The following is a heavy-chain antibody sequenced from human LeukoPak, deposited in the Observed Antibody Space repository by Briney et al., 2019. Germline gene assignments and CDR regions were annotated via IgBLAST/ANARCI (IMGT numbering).Heavy chain of an antibody. J-gene: IGHJ5*02. CDR1: GGSINSAS. CDR3: ARVLHGLLFPLDP. Sequence: LETLSLTCTVSGGSINSASWSWIRQPPGKGLEWIGYIYYTGSTNYNPSLKSRVTISVDTSTNQFSLKVSSVTAADTAVYYCARVLHGLLFPLDPWGQGTLVTVSS. CDR2: IYYTGST. V-gene: IGHV4-59*01. D-gene: IGHD5/OR15-5a*01.